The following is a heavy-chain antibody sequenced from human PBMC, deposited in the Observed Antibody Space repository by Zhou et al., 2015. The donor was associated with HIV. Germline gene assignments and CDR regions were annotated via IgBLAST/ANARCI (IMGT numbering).Heavy chain of an antibody. CDR3: ARDKGSPYYYDSSGYSGAFDI. CDR1: GGTFSSYA. D-gene: IGHD3-22*01. Sequence: QVQLVQSGAEVKKPGSSVKVSCKASGGTFSSYAISWVRQAPGQGLEWMGGIIPIFGTANYAQKFQGRVTITADESTSTAYMELSSLRSEDTAVYYCARDKGSPYYYDSSGYSGAFDIWGQGTMVTVSS. CDR2: IIPIFGTA. V-gene: IGHV1-69*12. J-gene: IGHJ3*02.